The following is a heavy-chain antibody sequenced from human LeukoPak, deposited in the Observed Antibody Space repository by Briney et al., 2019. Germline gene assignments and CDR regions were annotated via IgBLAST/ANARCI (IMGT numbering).Heavy chain of an antibody. V-gene: IGHV4-39*07. CDR1: GGYIITSGHY. Sequence: SGTLSLTCTVSGGYIITSGHYRGWIRQPPGKGLEWIGSIYYTGVTSTNPFFRSRMSISVDTSKNQFSLNLTSVTAADAAVYYCARERSSSGGHNWFDPWGQGTLVTVSS. CDR2: IYYTGVT. J-gene: IGHJ5*02. D-gene: IGHD4-23*01. CDR3: ARERSSSGGHNWFDP.